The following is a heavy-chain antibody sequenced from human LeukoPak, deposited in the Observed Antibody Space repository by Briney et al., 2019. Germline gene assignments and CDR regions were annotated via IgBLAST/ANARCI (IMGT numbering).Heavy chain of an antibody. D-gene: IGHD3-16*01. J-gene: IGHJ3*02. V-gene: IGHV1-69*04. Sequence: SVKVSCKACGGTFSSYAFNWVRQAPGQGLEWVGRIIPLLGVTNHAQKLQGRVTVTADPATNTAYMELSSLIPDDTAVYYCARARTMITFGGVRHAFDIWGQGTLVTVSS. CDR2: IIPLLGVT. CDR3: ARARTMITFGGVRHAFDI. CDR1: GGTFSSYA.